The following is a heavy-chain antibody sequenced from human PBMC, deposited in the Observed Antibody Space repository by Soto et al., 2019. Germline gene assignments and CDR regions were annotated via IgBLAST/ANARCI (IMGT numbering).Heavy chain of an antibody. V-gene: IGHV4-59*08. CDR2: IYYSGST. CDR3: ARQAYCGGDCYWYNWFDP. D-gene: IGHD2-21*02. Sequence: SETLSLTCTVSGGSISSYYWSWIRQPPGKGLEWIGYIYYSGSTNYNPSLKSRVTISVDTSKNQFSLKLSSVTAADTAVYYCARQAYCGGDCYWYNWFDPWGQGTLVTVSS. J-gene: IGHJ5*02. CDR1: GGSISSYY.